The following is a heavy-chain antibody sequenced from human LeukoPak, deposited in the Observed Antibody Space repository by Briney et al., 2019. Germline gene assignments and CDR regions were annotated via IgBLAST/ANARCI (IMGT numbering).Heavy chain of an antibody. CDR1: GFTFSSYA. J-gene: IGHJ4*02. CDR2: ISGSGGST. D-gene: IGHD1-26*01. V-gene: IGHV3-23*01. CDR3: ARFSGGSYLDY. Sequence: GGSLRLSCAASGFTFSSYAMSWVRQAPGKGLEWVSAISGSGGSTYYADSVKGRFTISRDNSKNTLYLQMNSLRAGDTAVYYCARFSGGSYLDYWGQGTLVTVSS.